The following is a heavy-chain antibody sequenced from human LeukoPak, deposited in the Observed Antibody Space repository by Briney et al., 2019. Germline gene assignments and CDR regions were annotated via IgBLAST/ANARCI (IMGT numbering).Heavy chain of an antibody. J-gene: IGHJ4*02. D-gene: IGHD4-17*01. CDR2: IRYDGSNK. Sequence: PGGSLRLSCAASGFTFSSYGMHWVRQAPGKGLEWVAFIRYDGSNKYYADSVKGRFTISRDNSKNTLYLQMGSLRAEDMAVYYCARDYYGDYFFDYWGQGTLVTVSS. CDR3: ARDYYGDYFFDY. V-gene: IGHV3-30*02. CDR1: GFTFSSYG.